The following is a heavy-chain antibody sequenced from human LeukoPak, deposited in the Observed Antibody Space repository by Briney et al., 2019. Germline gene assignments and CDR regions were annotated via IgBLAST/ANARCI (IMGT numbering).Heavy chain of an antibody. J-gene: IGHJ5*02. CDR1: GYTFTGYY. Sequence: ASVKVSCKASGYTFTGYYMHWVRQAPGQGLEWMGWINPNIGATNYAQKFQGRVTMTRDTSTSTAYMELSRLRSEDTAGFNCAMSPSCIDTICYGVYTRFFTSGQRTLVTDSS. CDR2: INPNIGAT. CDR3: AMSPSCIDTICYGVYTRFFT. V-gene: IGHV1-2*02. D-gene: IGHD2-2*01.